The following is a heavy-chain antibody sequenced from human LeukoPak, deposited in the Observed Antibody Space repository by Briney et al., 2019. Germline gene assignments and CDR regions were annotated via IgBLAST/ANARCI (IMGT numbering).Heavy chain of an antibody. CDR1: GGSISSSSYY. J-gene: IGHJ4*02. CDR2: MYYSGST. V-gene: IGHV4-39*01. CDR3: ARLVGTAGATRFDQ. D-gene: IGHD1-26*01. Sequence: SETLSLTCTVSGGSISSSSYYWDWIRQPPGKGLEWIGNMYYSGSTYYNPSLKSRVTISVDTSKNQFSLKLSSVTAADTAVYYCARLVGTAGATRFDQWGQGTLVTVSS.